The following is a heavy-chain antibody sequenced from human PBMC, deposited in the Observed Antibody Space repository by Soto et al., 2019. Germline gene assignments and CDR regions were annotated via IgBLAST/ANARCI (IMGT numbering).Heavy chain of an antibody. CDR3: ARVGTTFSDDQFFDS. CDR1: GFTFRSYS. CDR2: ISSSGSKI. Sequence: EVQLVDSGGGLVQPGGSLRLSCAASGFTFRSYSMNWVRQAPGKGLEWVSYISSSGSKIHYADSVKGRFTISRDDAQNALFLQMNSLRAEDTALYYCARVGTTFSDDQFFDSWGQGALVTVSS. D-gene: IGHD1-26*01. J-gene: IGHJ4*02. V-gene: IGHV3-48*01.